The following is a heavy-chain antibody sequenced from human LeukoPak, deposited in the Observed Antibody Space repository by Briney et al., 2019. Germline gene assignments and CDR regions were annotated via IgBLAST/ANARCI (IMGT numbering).Heavy chain of an antibody. V-gene: IGHV3-30-3*01. CDR2: ISYDGSNK. Sequence: GGSLRLSCAASGFTFSSYAMHWVRQAPGKGLEWVAVISYDGSNKYYADSVKGRFTISRDNSKNTLYLQMNSLRAEDTAVYYCAKGRGQLLWFGEIDYWGQGTLVTVSS. D-gene: IGHD3-10*01. J-gene: IGHJ4*02. CDR3: AKGRGQLLWFGEIDY. CDR1: GFTFSSYA.